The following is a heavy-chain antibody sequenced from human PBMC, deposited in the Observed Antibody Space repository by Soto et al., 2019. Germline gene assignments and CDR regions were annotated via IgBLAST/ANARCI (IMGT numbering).Heavy chain of an antibody. Sequence: GGSLRLSCAASGFTFSSYEMNWVRQAPGKGLEWVSYISSSGSTIYYADSVKGRFTISRDNAKNSLYLQMNSLRAEDTAVYYCARDLSNTVAGWFDYWGQGTLVTV. CDR2: ISSSGSTI. V-gene: IGHV3-48*03. J-gene: IGHJ4*02. CDR1: GFTFSSYE. D-gene: IGHD6-19*01. CDR3: ARDLSNTVAGWFDY.